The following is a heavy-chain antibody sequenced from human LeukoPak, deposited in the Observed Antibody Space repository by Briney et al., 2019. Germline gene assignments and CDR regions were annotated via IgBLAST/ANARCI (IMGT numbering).Heavy chain of an antibody. J-gene: IGHJ4*01. Sequence: SETLSLTCAVSGASFSVNNWIWIRQPPGKGLEWIGEINHSGTITYKTSLKSRLTISADTSKNQFSLKLSSVTAADTAVYWCARYCGSENYCISYWGQGNLVTVSS. D-gene: IGHD3-10*01. CDR1: GASFSVNN. CDR3: ARYCGSENYCISY. CDR2: INHSGTI. V-gene: IGHV4-34*01.